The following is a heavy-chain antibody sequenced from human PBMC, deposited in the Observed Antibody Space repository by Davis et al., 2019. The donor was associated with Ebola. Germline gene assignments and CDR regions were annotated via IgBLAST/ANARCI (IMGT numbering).Heavy chain of an antibody. D-gene: IGHD6-19*01. CDR3: ARDGTGWYPGDY. J-gene: IGHJ4*02. CDR1: GFRFSSYA. V-gene: IGHV3-23*03. CDR2: IYDHST. Sequence: GESLKISCAASGFRFSSYAMSWVRQAPGKGLEWVSVIYDHSTAYADSVRGRFIISRDNSKNTLYLQVNSLRPDDTAVYYCARDGTGWYPGDYWGQGTLVTVSS.